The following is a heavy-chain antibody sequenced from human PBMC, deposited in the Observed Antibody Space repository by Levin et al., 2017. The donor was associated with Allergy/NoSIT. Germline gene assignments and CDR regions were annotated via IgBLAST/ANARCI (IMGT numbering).Heavy chain of an antibody. V-gene: IGHV3-13*01. CDR2: IGTAGDT. CDR1: GFTFSSYD. D-gene: IGHD6-19*01. Sequence: GGSLRLSCAASGFTFSSYDMHWVRQATGKGLEWVSAIGTAGDTYYPGSVKGRFTISRENAKNSLYLQMNSLRAGDTAVYYCARGRAVAGTEPYLFDYWGQGTLVTVSS. J-gene: IGHJ4*02. CDR3: ARGRAVAGTEPYLFDY.